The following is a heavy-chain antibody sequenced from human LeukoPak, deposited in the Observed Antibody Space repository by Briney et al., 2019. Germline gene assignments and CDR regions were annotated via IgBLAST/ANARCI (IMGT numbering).Heavy chain of an antibody. Sequence: GGSLRLSCAASGFTFSSYGMHWVRQAPGKGLEWVAFIRYDGSNKYYADSVKGRFTISRDNSMNTLYLQMNSLRAEDTAVYYCAKDSGYYYDSSGYYPDYWGQGTLVTVSS. J-gene: IGHJ4*02. D-gene: IGHD3-22*01. V-gene: IGHV3-30*02. CDR1: GFTFSSYG. CDR2: IRYDGSNK. CDR3: AKDSGYYYDSSGYYPDY.